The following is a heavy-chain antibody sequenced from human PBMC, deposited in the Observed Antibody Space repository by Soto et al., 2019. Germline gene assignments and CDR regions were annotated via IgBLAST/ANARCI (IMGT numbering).Heavy chain of an antibody. CDR1: GGSISSYY. CDR3: ARDRYCSNTSCYEDWFDP. CDR2: IPYSGST. D-gene: IGHD2-2*01. Sequence: SETLSLTCTVSGGSISSYYWSWIRQPPGKGLEWIGEIPYSGSTNYSPSLKSRVTISVETSKNQFSLKLSSVTAADTAVYFCARDRYCSNTSCYEDWFDPWGQGTLVTVSS. J-gene: IGHJ5*02. V-gene: IGHV4-59*01.